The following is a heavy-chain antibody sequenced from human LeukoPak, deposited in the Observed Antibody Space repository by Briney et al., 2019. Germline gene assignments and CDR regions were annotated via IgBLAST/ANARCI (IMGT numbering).Heavy chain of an antibody. Sequence: ASVKVSCKVSGYTLTELSMHWVRQAPGKGLEWMGGFDPEDGETIYAQKFQGRVTMTEDTSTDAAYMELSSLRSEDTAVYYCATGIRVYDILTPPFDYWGQGTLVTVSS. CDR1: GYTLTELS. J-gene: IGHJ4*02. CDR2: FDPEDGET. D-gene: IGHD3-9*01. CDR3: ATGIRVYDILTPPFDY. V-gene: IGHV1-24*01.